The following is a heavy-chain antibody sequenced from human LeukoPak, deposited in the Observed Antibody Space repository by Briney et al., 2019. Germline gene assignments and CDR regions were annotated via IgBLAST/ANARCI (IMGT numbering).Heavy chain of an antibody. Sequence: GGSLRLSCAGSGFTFRSYAMSGVRQAPGKGLEWVSVISGSGGSTYYADSVKGRFTISRDNSKNTLYLQMNSLRAEDTAVYYCAKASSTGAGSYFYGMDVWGQGTTVTVSS. CDR3: AKASSTGAGSYFYGMDV. J-gene: IGHJ6*02. CDR1: GFTFRSYA. D-gene: IGHD3-10*01. CDR2: ISGSGGST. V-gene: IGHV3-23*01.